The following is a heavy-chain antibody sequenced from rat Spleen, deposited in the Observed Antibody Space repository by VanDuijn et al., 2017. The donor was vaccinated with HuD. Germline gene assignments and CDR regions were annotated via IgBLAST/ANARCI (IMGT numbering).Heavy chain of an antibody. Sequence: EVQLVESDGGLVQPGRSLKLSCAASGFTFSNYYMAWVRQAPTKGLEWVATINYDGSSTYYRDSVKGRFTISRDNAKSTLYRQMDSLRSEDTATYYCARSVFDYWGQGVVVTVSS. CDR2: INYDGSST. J-gene: IGHJ2*01. CDR3: ARSVFDY. CDR1: GFTFSNYY. V-gene: IGHV5-29*01.